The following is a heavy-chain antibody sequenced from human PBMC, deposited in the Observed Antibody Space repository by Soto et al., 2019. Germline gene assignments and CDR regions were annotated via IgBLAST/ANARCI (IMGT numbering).Heavy chain of an antibody. CDR2: ISGSGGST. CDR3: AKSLPYGVVVPAAMFVYFDY. D-gene: IGHD2-2*01. CDR1: GFTFSSYA. V-gene: IGHV3-23*01. J-gene: IGHJ4*02. Sequence: GGSLRLSCAASGFTFSSYAMSWVRQAPGKGLEWVSAISGSGGSTYYADSVKGRFTISRDNSKNTLYLQMNSLRAEDTAVYYCAKSLPYGVVVPAAMFVYFDYWGQGTLVTVSS.